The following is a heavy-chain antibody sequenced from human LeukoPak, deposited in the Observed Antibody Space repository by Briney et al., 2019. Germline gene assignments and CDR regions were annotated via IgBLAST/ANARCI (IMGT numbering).Heavy chain of an antibody. D-gene: IGHD3-3*01. CDR3: ARDSSNFWSGYPNNYYFDY. J-gene: IGHJ4*02. CDR2: ISSNGGST. Sequence: GGSLTLSCAASGFTFSSYAMHWVRQAPGKGLEYVSAISSNGGSTYYANSVKGRFTISRDNSKNTLYLQMGSLRAEDMAVYYCARDSSNFWSGYPNNYYFDYWGQGTLVTVSS. CDR1: GFTFSSYA. V-gene: IGHV3-64*01.